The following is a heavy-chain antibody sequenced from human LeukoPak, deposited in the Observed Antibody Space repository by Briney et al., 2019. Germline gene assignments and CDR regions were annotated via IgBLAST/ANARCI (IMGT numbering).Heavy chain of an antibody. D-gene: IGHD6-13*01. V-gene: IGHV3-43*02. CDR1: GFTFFDDA. CDR2: ISGDGGSI. J-gene: IGHJ4*02. Sequence: GGSLRLSSAASGFTFFDDAICWGRQGPGKGLEWVSLISGDGGSIYYADSVKGRFTISRNNSKNSLYLQMCGLRTQDTALYYCAKEDYSSSWYALDYWGQGTLVTVSS. CDR3: AKEDYSSSWYALDY.